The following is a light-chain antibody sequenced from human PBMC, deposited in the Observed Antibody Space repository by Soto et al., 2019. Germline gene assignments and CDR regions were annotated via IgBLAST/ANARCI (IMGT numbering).Light chain of an antibody. J-gene: IGKJ1*01. Sequence: DIVMTQSPDSLAVSLGERATINCKSSQSVFYSSNNKNYLAWYQQKPGQPPKXXSYWASTRESGVPDRFSGSGSGTDFTLTISSLQAEDVEVYYCQQYYSTPRTFGQGTKVDI. CDR3: QQYYSTPRT. V-gene: IGKV4-1*01. CDR1: QSVFYSSNNKNY. CDR2: WAS.